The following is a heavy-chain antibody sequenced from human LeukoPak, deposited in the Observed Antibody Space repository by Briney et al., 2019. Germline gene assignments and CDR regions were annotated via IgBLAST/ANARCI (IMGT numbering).Heavy chain of an antibody. CDR1: GLTFSDAW. D-gene: IGHD2-21*02. CDR2: IWFDGITK. Sequence: PGGSLRLSCAASGLTFSDAWMSWVRQAPGKGLEWVAVIWFDGITKYCADSVKGRFTISRDTSNNTLYLQMHSLRAEDTAVYYCAREVDGDYYFDYWGRGTQVTVSS. CDR3: AREVDGDYYFDY. J-gene: IGHJ4*02. V-gene: IGHV3-33*08.